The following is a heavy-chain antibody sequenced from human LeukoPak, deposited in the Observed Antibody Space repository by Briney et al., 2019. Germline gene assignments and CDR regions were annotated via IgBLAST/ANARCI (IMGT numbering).Heavy chain of an antibody. Sequence: AGSLRLSCAASGFTFSSYEMNWVRQAAGKGLEWVSYISSSGGTMYYADSVKGRFTISRDNTKNSLYLQMNSLRAEDTAVYYCARDGKVTTSYYYYYYYMDVWGKGTTVTVSS. D-gene: IGHD4-11*01. CDR1: GFTFSSYE. CDR3: ARDGKVTTSYYYYYYYMDV. CDR2: ISSSGGTM. V-gene: IGHV3-48*03. J-gene: IGHJ6*03.